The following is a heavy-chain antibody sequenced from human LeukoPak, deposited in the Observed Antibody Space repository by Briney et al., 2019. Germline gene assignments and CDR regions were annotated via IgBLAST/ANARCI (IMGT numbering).Heavy chain of an antibody. Sequence: AGGSLRLSCAASGFTFSSYSMNRVRQAPGKGLEWVSSISSSSSYIYYADSVKGRFTISRDNAKNSLYLQMNSLRAEDTAVYYCARGIRYYYDSSGYPPDYWGQGTLVTVSS. J-gene: IGHJ4*02. CDR2: ISSSSSYI. V-gene: IGHV3-21*01. D-gene: IGHD3-22*01. CDR3: ARGIRYYYDSSGYPPDY. CDR1: GFTFSSYS.